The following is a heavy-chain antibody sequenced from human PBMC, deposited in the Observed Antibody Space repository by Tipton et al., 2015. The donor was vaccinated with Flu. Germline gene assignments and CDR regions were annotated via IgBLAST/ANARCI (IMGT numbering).Heavy chain of an antibody. J-gene: IGHJ4*02. CDR1: GFPFSEFW. V-gene: IGHV3-7*01. Sequence: QLVQSGGTLVQPGGSLRLSCAASGFPFSEFWMHWVRQAPGKGLEWVAHINQDGSEESYVESVKGRFTISRDNSKNALYLLINSLRAEDTAVYYCAKDGWDTSGWYPFDYWGQGTLVTVSS. CDR2: INQDGSEE. CDR3: AKDGWDTSGWYPFDY. D-gene: IGHD6-19*01.